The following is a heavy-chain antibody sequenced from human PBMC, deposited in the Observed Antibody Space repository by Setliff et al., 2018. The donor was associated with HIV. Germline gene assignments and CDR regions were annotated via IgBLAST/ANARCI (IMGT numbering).Heavy chain of an antibody. CDR1: GETFSGYY. J-gene: IGHJ4*02. Sequence: SETLSLTCAVYGETFSGYYWSWIRQTPGKGLEWIGEINHGGITNSNPSLKSRVTISVDTSNNQFSLRLRSVTAADTAVYYCARDPHYFDRSGYFSWFYFDFWGQGKLVTVSS. CDR3: ARDPHYFDRSGYFSWFYFDF. CDR2: INHGGIT. D-gene: IGHD3-22*01. V-gene: IGHV4-34*01.